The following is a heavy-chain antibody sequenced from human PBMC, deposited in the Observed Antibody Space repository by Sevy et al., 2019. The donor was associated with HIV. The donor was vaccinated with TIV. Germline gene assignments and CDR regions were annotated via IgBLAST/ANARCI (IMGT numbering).Heavy chain of an antibody. V-gene: IGHV1-18*01. D-gene: IGHD3-3*01. CDR3: ARDRTNDFWSGYYRGGWFDP. CDR1: GYTFTSYG. Sequence: ASVKVSCKASGYTFTSYGISWVRQAPGQGLEWMAWISAYNGNTNYAQKLQGRVTMTTDTSTSTAYMELRSLRSDDTAVYYCARDRTNDFWSGYYRGGWFDPWGQGTLVTVSS. J-gene: IGHJ5*02. CDR2: ISAYNGNT.